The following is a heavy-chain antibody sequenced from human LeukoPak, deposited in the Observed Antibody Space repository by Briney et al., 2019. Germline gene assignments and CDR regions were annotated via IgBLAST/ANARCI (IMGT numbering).Heavy chain of an antibody. V-gene: IGHV3-30*02. D-gene: IGHD3-10*01. Sequence: PVGSLRLSCAASGFTFSSCGMHWVRQAPGKGLEWVAFIRYDGSNTYYTDSVKGPFTISRDNSKTALYLQMNSLRAEDTAVYYCAKDRVPMVRGAGGGFDYWGQGTLVTVSS. CDR3: AKDRVPMVRGAGGGFDY. CDR1: GFTFSSCG. J-gene: IGHJ4*02. CDR2: IRYDGSNT.